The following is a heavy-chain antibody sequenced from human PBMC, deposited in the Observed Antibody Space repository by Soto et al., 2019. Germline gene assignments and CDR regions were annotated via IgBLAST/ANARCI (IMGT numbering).Heavy chain of an antibody. V-gene: IGHV3-30-3*01. D-gene: IGHD5-18*01. CDR1: GFTFSSYA. J-gene: IGHJ6*02. CDR2: ISYDGSNK. Sequence: QVQLVESGGGVVQPGRSLRLSCAASGFTFSSYAMHWVRQAPGKGLEWVAVISYDGSNKYYADSVKGRFTISRDNSKNTLYLQMNSLRAEDTAVYYCARDLHLDTAMDTYYYYGMDVWGQGTTVTVSS. CDR3: ARDLHLDTAMDTYYYYGMDV.